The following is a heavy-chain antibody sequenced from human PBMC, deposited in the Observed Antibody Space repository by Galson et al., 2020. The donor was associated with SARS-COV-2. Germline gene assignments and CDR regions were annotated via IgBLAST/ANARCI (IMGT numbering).Heavy chain of an antibody. Sequence: SETLSLTCAVSGYSISSGYYWGWIRQPPGKGLEWIGSIYHSGSTYYNPSLKSRVTISVDTSKNQFSLKLSSVTAADTAVYYCARHPYSSSWYWGGGVFDYWGQGTLVTVSS. CDR1: GYSISSGYY. CDR2: IYHSGST. D-gene: IGHD6-13*01. V-gene: IGHV4-38-2*01. J-gene: IGHJ4*02. CDR3: ARHPYSSSWYWGGGVFDY.